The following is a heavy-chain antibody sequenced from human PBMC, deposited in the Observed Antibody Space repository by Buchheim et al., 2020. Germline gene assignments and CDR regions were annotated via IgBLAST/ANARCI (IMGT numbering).Heavy chain of an antibody. CDR2: IYYSGST. CDR1: GGSISSGGYY. CDR3: ARQAYCGGDCYSSGHYYFDY. J-gene: IGHJ4*02. Sequence: QVQLQELGPGLVKPSQTLSLTCTVSGGSISSGGYYWSWIRQHPGKGLEWIGYIYYSGSTYYNPSLKSRVTISVDTSQNQFSLKLSSVTAADTAVYYCARQAYCGGDCYSSGHYYFDYWGQGTL. D-gene: IGHD2-21*02. V-gene: IGHV4-31*03.